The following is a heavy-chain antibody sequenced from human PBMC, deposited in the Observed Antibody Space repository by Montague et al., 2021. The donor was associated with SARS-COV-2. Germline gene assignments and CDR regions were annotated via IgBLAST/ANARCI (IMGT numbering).Heavy chain of an antibody. V-gene: IGHV6-1*01. J-gene: IGHJ3*01. CDR3: ARKALVTGTFDL. D-gene: IGHD2-21*02. CDR1: GDSVSSTTAA. CDR2: TYYRSKWYN. Sequence: CAISGDSVSSTTAAWNWIRQSPSRGLEWLGRTYYRSKWYNEYPVXVKSRVSINAETSKNQFSLQLNSVSPVDTAVYYCARKALVTGTFDLWGQGTVVTVSS.